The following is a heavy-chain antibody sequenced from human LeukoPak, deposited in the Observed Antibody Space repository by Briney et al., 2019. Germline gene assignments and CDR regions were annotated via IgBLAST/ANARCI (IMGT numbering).Heavy chain of an antibody. V-gene: IGHV4-4*07. D-gene: IGHD6-19*01. J-gene: IGHJ4*02. CDR1: GGSISSYY. CDR3: AGRAQTTGWSFDY. CDR2: IHTSGST. Sequence: SETLSLTCIVSGGSISSYYWSWIRQPAGKGLEWIGQIHTSGSTNYNPSLKSRVAMSVDTSKNQFSLELSSVTAADTAVYYCAGRAQTTGWSFDYWGQGALVTVSS.